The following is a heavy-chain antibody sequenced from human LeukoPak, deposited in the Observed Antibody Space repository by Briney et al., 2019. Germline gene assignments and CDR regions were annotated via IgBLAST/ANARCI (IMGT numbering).Heavy chain of an antibody. V-gene: IGHV4-39*02. J-gene: IGHJ4*02. D-gene: IGHD3-3*02. CDR1: GDSIRGATYR. Sequence: SETLSLTCSVSGDSIRGATYRWGWVRQPPGKGLEWIGSISESGTTFYNPSLKSRVALSVDTSKNRFSLRLSSATAADTAVYYCARYPLVPGFWGQGTLVTVSS. CDR2: ISESGTT. CDR3: ARYPLVPGF.